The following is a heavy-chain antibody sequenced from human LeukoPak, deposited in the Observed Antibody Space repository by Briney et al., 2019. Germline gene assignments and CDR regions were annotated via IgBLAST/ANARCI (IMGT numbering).Heavy chain of an antibody. CDR2: MNPNSGNT. CDR3: ARGFGSMVRGVKGYYYGMDV. V-gene: IGHV1-8*01. D-gene: IGHD3-10*01. Sequence: ASVKVSCKASGYTFTSYDINWVRQATGQGLEWMGWMNPNSGNTGYAQKFQGRVTMTRNTSISTAYMELSSLRSEDTAVYYCARGFGSMVRGVKGYYYGMDVWGQGTTVTVSS. CDR1: GYTFTSYD. J-gene: IGHJ6*02.